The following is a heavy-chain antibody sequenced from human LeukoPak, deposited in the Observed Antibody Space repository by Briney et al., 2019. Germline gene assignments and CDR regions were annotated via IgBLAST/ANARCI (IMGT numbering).Heavy chain of an antibody. D-gene: IGHD3-22*01. Sequence: GGSLRLSCAASGFTFSSYSMNWVRQAPGKGLEWVSSISSSSSYIYNADSVKGRFTISRDNAKNSLYLQMNSLGAEDTAVYYCARSTSVNYDSSGYSALDYWGQGTLVTVSS. CDR3: ARSTSVNYDSSGYSALDY. V-gene: IGHV3-21*01. J-gene: IGHJ4*02. CDR2: ISSSSSYI. CDR1: GFTFSSYS.